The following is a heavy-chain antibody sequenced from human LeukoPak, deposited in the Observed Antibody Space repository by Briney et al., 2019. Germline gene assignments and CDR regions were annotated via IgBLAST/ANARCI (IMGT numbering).Heavy chain of an antibody. Sequence: GGSLRLSCAASGFTFSSYEMNWVRQAPGKGLEWVSYISSSGSTIYYADSVKGRFTISRDNAKNSLYLQMNSLRAEDTVVYYCARMAGAIFGGGFDYWGQGTLVTVSS. D-gene: IGHD3-3*01. CDR3: ARMAGAIFGGGFDY. CDR2: ISSSGSTI. CDR1: GFTFSSYE. V-gene: IGHV3-48*03. J-gene: IGHJ4*02.